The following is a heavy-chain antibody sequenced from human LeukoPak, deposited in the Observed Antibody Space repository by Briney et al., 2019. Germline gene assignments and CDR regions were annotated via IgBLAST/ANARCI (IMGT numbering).Heavy chain of an antibody. CDR1: GFTFSDCY. J-gene: IGHJ4*02. CDR3: ARRKFSSGWSPNEFYFDY. Sequence: GGSLRLSCAASGFTFSDCYMSWIRQAPGMGLEWVSYISSDSSIIYYAHSVKGRFTISRDNAKNSLYLQMNSLRAEDTAVYYCARRKFSSGWSPNEFYFDYWGQGTLVTVSS. D-gene: IGHD6-13*01. V-gene: IGHV3-11*01. CDR2: ISSDSSII.